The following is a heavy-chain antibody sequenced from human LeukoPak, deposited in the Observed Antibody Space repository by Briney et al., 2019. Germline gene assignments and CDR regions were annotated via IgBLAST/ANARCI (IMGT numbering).Heavy chain of an antibody. J-gene: IGHJ4*02. D-gene: IGHD4-17*01. CDR3: ARGMTVTTSFDY. CDR2: IIPIFGTA. CDR1: GGTFSSYA. V-gene: IGHV1-69*05. Sequence: SVKVSCKASGGTFSSYAISWVRQAPGQGLEWMGGIIPIFGTANYAQKFQGRVTITTDESTSTAYMELSSLRSEDTAAYYCARGMTVTTSFDYWGQGTLVTVSS.